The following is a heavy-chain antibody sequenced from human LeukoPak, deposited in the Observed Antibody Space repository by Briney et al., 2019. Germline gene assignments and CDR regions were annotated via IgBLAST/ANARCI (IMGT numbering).Heavy chain of an antibody. CDR3: ARDRRGSGSYYDYYYYGMDV. D-gene: IGHD3-10*01. V-gene: IGHV4-59*01. Sequence: SETLSLTCTVSGGSISSYYWSWIRQPPGKGLEWIGYIYYSGSTNYNPSLKSRVTVSVDTSKNQFSLKLSPVTAADTAVYYCARDRRGSGSYYDYYYYGMDVWGKGTTVTVSS. CDR1: GGSISSYY. J-gene: IGHJ6*04. CDR2: IYYSGST.